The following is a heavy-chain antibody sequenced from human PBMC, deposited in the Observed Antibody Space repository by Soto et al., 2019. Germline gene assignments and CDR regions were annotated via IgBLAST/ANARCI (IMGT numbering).Heavy chain of an antibody. D-gene: IGHD6-19*01. V-gene: IGHV3-30*18. CDR3: AKDGRIAVRYYFDY. CDR2: ISYDGSNK. J-gene: IGHJ4*02. CDR1: GFTFSSYG. Sequence: QVQLVESGGGEVQPGRSLRLSCAASGFTFSSYGMHWVRQAPGKGLEWVAVISYDGSNKYYADSVKGRFTISRDNSKNTLYLQMNSLRAEDTAVYYCAKDGRIAVRYYFDYWGQGTLVTVSS.